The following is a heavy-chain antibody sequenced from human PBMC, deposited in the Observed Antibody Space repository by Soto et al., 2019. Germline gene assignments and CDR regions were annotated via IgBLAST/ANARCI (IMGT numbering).Heavy chain of an antibody. CDR1: GFTFDDYA. V-gene: IGHV3-9*01. CDR2: ISWNSGSI. D-gene: IGHD3-9*01. CDR3: AKEAGPGYDILTGLSPNNWFDP. Sequence: EVQLVESGGGLVQPGRSLRLSCAASGFTFDDYAMHWVRQAPGKGLEWVSGISWNSGSIGYADSVKGRFTISRDNAKNSLYLQMNSLRAEDTALYYCAKEAGPGYDILTGLSPNNWFDPWGQGTLVTVSS. J-gene: IGHJ5*02.